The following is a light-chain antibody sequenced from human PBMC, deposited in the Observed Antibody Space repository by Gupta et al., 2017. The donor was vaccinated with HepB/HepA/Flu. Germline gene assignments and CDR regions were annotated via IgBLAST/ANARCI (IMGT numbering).Light chain of an antibody. CDR3: QQYGSSPWT. CDR2: GAS. V-gene: IGKV3-20*01. Sequence: ELVLTQSPGTLSLSPGERATLSCRASQSVSSTFLAWYQLKPGQAPRLLIYGASTRATGIPDRFSGSGSGTDFTLTISRLEPEDFAVYFWQQYGSSPWTFGQGTKVEIK. CDR1: QSVSSTF. J-gene: IGKJ1*01.